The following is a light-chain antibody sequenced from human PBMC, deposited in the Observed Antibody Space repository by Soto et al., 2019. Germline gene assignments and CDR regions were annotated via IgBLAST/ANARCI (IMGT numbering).Light chain of an antibody. CDR3: QQYKSIRT. CDR1: QSISSW. J-gene: IGKJ1*01. Sequence: DIQLTQSPSTLSASVRERVTITFRASQSISSWLAWYQQKPGKAPKLLIYKASTLEGEVPSRFSGSGSETEFTLTLSSLQPDDFATYYCQQYKSIRTFAQGTKVDIK. V-gene: IGKV1-5*03. CDR2: KAS.